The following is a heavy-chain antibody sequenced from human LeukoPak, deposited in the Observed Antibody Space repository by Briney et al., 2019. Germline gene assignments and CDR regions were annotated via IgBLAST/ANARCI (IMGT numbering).Heavy chain of an antibody. CDR2: ISSNGGST. J-gene: IGHJ4*02. CDR3: ARGVAAAGTFDY. Sequence: VGSLRLSCAASGFTFSSYAMHWVRQAPGKGLEYVSAISSNGGSTYYANSVKGRFTISRDNSKNTLYLQMGSLRAEDMAVYYCARGVAAAGTFDYWGQGTLVAVSS. CDR1: GFTFSSYA. D-gene: IGHD6-13*01. V-gene: IGHV3-64*01.